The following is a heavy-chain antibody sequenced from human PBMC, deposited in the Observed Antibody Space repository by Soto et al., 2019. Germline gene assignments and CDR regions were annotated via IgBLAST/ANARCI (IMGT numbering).Heavy chain of an antibody. V-gene: IGHV3-21*01. J-gene: IGHJ4*02. D-gene: IGHD3-3*01. CDR1: GFTFSSYS. CDR3: ARTIFGADLNIDY. CDR2: ISSSSSYI. Sequence: EVQLVESGGGLVKPGGSLRLSCAASGFTFSSYSMNWVRQAPGKGLEWVSSISSSSSYIYYADSVKGRFTISRDNAKNSLYLQMSSLRAEDTAVYYCARTIFGADLNIDYWGQGTLVTVSS.